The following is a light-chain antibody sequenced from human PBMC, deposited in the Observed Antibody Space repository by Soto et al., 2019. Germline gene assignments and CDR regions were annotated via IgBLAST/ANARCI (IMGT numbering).Light chain of an antibody. V-gene: IGKV2-28*01. Sequence: DIVMTHSPLSLPVTPGEPASISCRSSQSLLHSNGYNYLDWYLQKPGQSPQLLIYLGSNRASGVPARFRCSGSGTEFTLTITSLQSEDFAVYYCQEYNNWHPITFGGGTKVDIK. CDR1: QSLLHSNGYNY. J-gene: IGKJ4*01. CDR3: QEYNNWHPIT. CDR2: LGS.